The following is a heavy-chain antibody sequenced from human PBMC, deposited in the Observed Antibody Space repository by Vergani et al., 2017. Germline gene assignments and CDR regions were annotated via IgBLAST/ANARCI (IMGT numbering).Heavy chain of an antibody. D-gene: IGHD3-16*01. J-gene: IGHJ2*01. V-gene: IGHV4-39*01. CDR1: GGSINPSSSF. CDR3: AGGRGDNWYFDL. CDR2: INYVGRT. Sequence: QLQLQESGPGLVKPSETLSLICTVSGGSINPSSSFWGWSRQSPGKGLGWIGSINYVGRTYYIPSFQSRATVFVVTSKNQFSLNLTSVTAAGTAVYYCAGGRGDNWYFDLWGRGTLVTVSS.